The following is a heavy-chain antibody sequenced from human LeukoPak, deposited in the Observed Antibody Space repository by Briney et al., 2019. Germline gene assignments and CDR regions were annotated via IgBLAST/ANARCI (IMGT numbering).Heavy chain of an antibody. D-gene: IGHD6-19*01. CDR1: GFTFSSYS. V-gene: IGHV3-21*01. CDR2: ISGSSSYI. CDR3: ARDRDNVAVTRGYFVY. J-gene: IGHJ4*02. Sequence: GGSLRLSCAASGFTFSSYSMNSVRQAPGKGLEWVSCISGSSSYIYSADSVKGRFNISRHNAKNSLYLQMNSLRAEDTAVYYCARDRDNVAVTRGYFVYWGQGTLVTVSS.